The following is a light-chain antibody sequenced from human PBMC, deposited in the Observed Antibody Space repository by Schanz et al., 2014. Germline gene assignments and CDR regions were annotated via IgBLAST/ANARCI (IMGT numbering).Light chain of an antibody. CDR2: GAS. J-gene: IGKJ4*01. CDR1: QSVNSDY. CDR3: QQGSTWPIT. V-gene: IGKV3-11*01. Sequence: EIVLTQSPGTLSLSPGERATLSCRASQSVNSDYLAWYQQKPGQAPRLLIYGASTRATGIPARFSGSGSGTDFTLTISSLEPEDFAVYYCQQGSTWPITFGGGTKVEIK.